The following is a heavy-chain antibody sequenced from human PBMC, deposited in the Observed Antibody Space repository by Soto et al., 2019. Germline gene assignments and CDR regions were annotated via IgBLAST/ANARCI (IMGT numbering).Heavy chain of an antibody. V-gene: IGHV4-31*03. J-gene: IGHJ5*02. CDR1: GASISSAGYS. CDR3: VRDRCSSTSWEGCWLGP. CDR2: ITYSGDT. D-gene: IGHD2-2*01. Sequence: PSETLSLTCTVSGASISSAGYSWSWVRQHPGKGLEWIGYITYSGDTDYNPSLRSRVSISIDTSRNQFSLKLSSVTAADTAVYYCVRDRCSSTSWEGCWLGPWGQGTLV.